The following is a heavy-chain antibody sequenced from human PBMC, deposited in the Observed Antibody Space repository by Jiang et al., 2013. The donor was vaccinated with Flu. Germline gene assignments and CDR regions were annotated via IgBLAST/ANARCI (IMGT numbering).Heavy chain of an antibody. CDR1: GFTFSSYA. CDR3: AKLITMVRGVIIRAWEPPGAFDI. J-gene: IGHJ3*02. Sequence: QLFGVWGRLGTAWGSLRLSCAASGFTFSSYAMSWVRQAPGKGLEWVSAISGSGGSTYYADSVKGRFTISRDNSKNTLYLQMNSLRAEDTAVYYCAKLITMVRGVIIRAWEPPGAFDIWGQGTMVTVSS. CDR2: ISGSGGST. D-gene: IGHD3-10*01. V-gene: IGHV3-23*01.